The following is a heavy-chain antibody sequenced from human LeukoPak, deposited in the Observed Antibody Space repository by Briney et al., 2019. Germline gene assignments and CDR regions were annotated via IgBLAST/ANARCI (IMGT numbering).Heavy chain of an antibody. J-gene: IGHJ4*02. Sequence: PGGSLRLSCAASGFSLSSYAMSWVRQAPGKGLEWVSAISSTDAGTYHADSVRGRFTTSRDSSKNTLYLQMNSLRAEDAAVYYCAKAPVTSCRGAYCYPFDYWGQGTLVTVSS. CDR1: GFSLSSYA. CDR2: ISSTDAGT. V-gene: IGHV3-23*01. D-gene: IGHD2-21*01. CDR3: AKAPVTSCRGAYCYPFDY.